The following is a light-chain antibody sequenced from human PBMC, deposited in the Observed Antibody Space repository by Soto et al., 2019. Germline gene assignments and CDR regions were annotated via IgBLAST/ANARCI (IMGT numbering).Light chain of an antibody. J-gene: IGKJ5*01. CDR3: QQASSFPIT. Sequence: DIQLAQSPSSVSASVGDRVTITCRASQGLAGWLGWYQQKPGTAPKLLISGAFSLQNGVPSRFSGNGSGTDFSLTISSLQPDDFTTYFCQQASSFPITFGHGTRL. V-gene: IGKV1-12*01. CDR2: GAF. CDR1: QGLAGW.